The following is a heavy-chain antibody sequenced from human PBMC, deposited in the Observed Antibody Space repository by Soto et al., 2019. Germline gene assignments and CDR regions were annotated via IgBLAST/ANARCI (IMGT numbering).Heavy chain of an antibody. CDR3: AREKWELLGEGPYYYYGMDV. CDR1: GFTFSSYA. D-gene: IGHD1-26*01. Sequence: VGSLRLSCAASGFTFSSYAMSWVRHAPGKGLEWVSAISGGGSRRYYADSVKGRFTISRDNAKNSLYLQMNSLRAEDTAVYYCAREKWELLGEGPYYYYGMDVWGQGTTVTVPS. V-gene: IGHV3-23*01. J-gene: IGHJ6*02. CDR2: ISGGGSRR.